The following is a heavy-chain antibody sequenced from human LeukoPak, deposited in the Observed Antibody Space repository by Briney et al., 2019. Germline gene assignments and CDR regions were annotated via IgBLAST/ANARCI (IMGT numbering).Heavy chain of an antibody. CDR2: INPSGGST. J-gene: IGHJ4*02. V-gene: IGHV1-46*01. CDR3: ARVTCSSTSCYTFDY. D-gene: IGHD2-2*02. Sequence: GASVKVSCKASGYTFTSYYMHWVRQAPGQGLEWMGIINPSGGSTSYAQKFQGRVTMTRDTPTSTVYMELSSLRSEDTAVYYCARVTCSSTSCYTFDYWGQGTLVTVSS. CDR1: GYTFTSYY.